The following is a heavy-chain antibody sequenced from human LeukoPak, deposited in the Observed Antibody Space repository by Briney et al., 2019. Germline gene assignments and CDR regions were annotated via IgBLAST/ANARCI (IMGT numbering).Heavy chain of an antibody. D-gene: IGHD2-21*02. CDR2: ISGSGGST. CDR3: AKDWGYCGGDCYPYYFDY. CDR1: GFTFSSYA. J-gene: IGHJ4*02. V-gene: IGHV3-23*01. Sequence: PGGPLRLSCAASGFTFSSYAMSWVRQAPGKGLEWVSAISGSGGSTYYADSVKGRFTISRDNSKNTLYLQMNSLRAEDTAVYYCAKDWGYCGGDCYPYYFDYWGQGTLVTVSS.